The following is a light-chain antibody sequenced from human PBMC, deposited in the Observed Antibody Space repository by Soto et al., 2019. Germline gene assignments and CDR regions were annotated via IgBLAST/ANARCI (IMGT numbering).Light chain of an antibody. CDR3: RQYNNWYT. CDR1: QSVSNN. Sequence: EVVLTQSPVTLSVSPGERATLSCRASQSVSNNLAWYQQKPGQAPRLLIYGASPRATGIPARFSGSGSGTEFTLTLSSLQSEDFAVHYCRQYNNWYTFGQGTKLEIK. J-gene: IGKJ2*01. V-gene: IGKV3-15*01. CDR2: GAS.